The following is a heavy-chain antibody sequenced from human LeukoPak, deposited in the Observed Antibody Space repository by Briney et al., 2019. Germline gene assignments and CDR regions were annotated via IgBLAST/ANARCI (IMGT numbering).Heavy chain of an antibody. J-gene: IGHJ4*02. D-gene: IGHD4-17*01. CDR2: ISSSSSYI. Sequence: PGGSLRLSCAASGFTFSSYWMSWVRQAPGKGLEWVSSISSSSSYIYYADSVKGRFTISRDNAKNSLYLQMNSLRAEDTAVYYCAREAGNDYGDYDFDYWGQGTLVTVSS. CDR1: GFTFSSYW. CDR3: AREAGNDYGDYDFDY. V-gene: IGHV3-21*01.